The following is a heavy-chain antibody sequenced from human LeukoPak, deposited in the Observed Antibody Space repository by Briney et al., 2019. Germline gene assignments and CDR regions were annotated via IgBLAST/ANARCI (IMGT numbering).Heavy chain of an antibody. V-gene: IGHV4-59*01. J-gene: IGHJ5*02. D-gene: IGHD3-22*01. CDR1: GGSISTYY. CDR3: AGLGASGNGYLSWFDP. Sequence: SETLSLTFTVPGGSISTYYWSWFRQPPGKELEWIGYIYYSGNSNYNPSLKSRVTISVDTSKNQFSLKLSSVTAADTAVYYCAGLGASGNGYLSWFDPWGQGTLVTVSS. CDR2: IYYSGNS.